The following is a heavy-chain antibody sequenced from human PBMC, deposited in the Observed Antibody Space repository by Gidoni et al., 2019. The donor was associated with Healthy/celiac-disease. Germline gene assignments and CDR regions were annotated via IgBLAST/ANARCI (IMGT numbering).Heavy chain of an antibody. Sequence: QVQLVASGGGVVQPGRSLRLSCAASGFTFSRYGMHWVRQAPGKGLEWVAVISYDGSNKYYADSVKGRFTISRDNSKNTLYLQMNSLRAEDTAVYYCAKDKQWQLLLGWFDPWGQGTLVTVSS. CDR3: AKDKQWQLLLGWFDP. CDR1: GFTFSRYG. V-gene: IGHV3-30*18. CDR2: ISYDGSNK. D-gene: IGHD2-15*01. J-gene: IGHJ5*02.